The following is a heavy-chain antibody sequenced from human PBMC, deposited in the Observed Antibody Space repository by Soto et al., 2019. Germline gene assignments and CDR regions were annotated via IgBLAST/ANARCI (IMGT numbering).Heavy chain of an antibody. Sequence: EVQLVESGGGLVKPGGSLRLSCAASGFTFSSYSMNWVRQAPGKGLEWVSSISSSSSYIYYADSVKGRFTISRDNAKNSLYLQMNSLRAEDTAVYYCASPGAGGGFAFDIWGQGTMVTVSS. CDR3: ASPGAGGGFAFDI. D-gene: IGHD3-10*01. CDR2: ISSSSSYI. V-gene: IGHV3-21*01. CDR1: GFTFSSYS. J-gene: IGHJ3*02.